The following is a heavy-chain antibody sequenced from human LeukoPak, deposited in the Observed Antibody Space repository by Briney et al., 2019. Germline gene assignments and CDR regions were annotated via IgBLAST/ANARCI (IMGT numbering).Heavy chain of an antibody. CDR2: ISYGGGHA. D-gene: IGHD3-16*02. Sequence: GRSLRLACAAAGFTFSDPAIAWASHVPGKGLEWVSFISYGGGHAYYAASVKGRFTISRDNSKNTLSMRINRLRGEDTARYYCAKDIQLSTWGLGKMVTVSS. V-gene: IGHV3-23*01. CDR3: AKDIQLST. CDR1: GFTFSDPA. J-gene: IGHJ3*01.